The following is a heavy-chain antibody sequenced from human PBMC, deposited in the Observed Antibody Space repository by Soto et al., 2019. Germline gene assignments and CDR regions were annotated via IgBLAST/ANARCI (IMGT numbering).Heavy chain of an antibody. J-gene: IGHJ3*01. D-gene: IGHD4-17*01. V-gene: IGHV3-23*01. CDR3: ARPYGGKIGDAPDL. CDR1: GFTFSTYA. CDR2: ISDAAGSA. Sequence: GGSLRLSCAASGFTFSTYAMSWVRQVPGKGLEWVSTISDAAGSAYYVDSVKGRFTISRDNSKKTLYLQMNSLRAEDSAVYYRARPYGGKIGDAPDLWGQGTMVTVSS.